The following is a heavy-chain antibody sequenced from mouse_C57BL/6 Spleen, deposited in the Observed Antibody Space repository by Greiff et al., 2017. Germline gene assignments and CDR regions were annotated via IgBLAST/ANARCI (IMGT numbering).Heavy chain of an antibody. J-gene: IGHJ4*01. D-gene: IGHD1-1*01. CDR3: AKLLRMDYAMDY. Sequence: EVQLQQSGPELVKPGASVKISCKASGYTFTDYYMNWVKQSHGKSLEWIGDINPNNGGTSYNQKFKGKATLTVDKSSSTAYMELRSLTSEDSAVYYCAKLLRMDYAMDYWGQGTSVTVSS. V-gene: IGHV1-26*01. CDR1: GYTFTDYY. CDR2: INPNNGGT.